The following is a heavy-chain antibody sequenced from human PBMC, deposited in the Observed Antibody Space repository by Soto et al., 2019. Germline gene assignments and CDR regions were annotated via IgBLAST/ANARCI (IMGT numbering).Heavy chain of an antibody. Sequence: EVQLVESGGGLGQPGGSLRLSCEASRGAFGDYWMHWVRQAPGKGLVWVSRINRDANDIIYADSVQGRFTTSRDNAKKMVFQQMSSLRVEDSAVYYCARDVPDNWFDSWGQGTLVTVSS. D-gene: IGHD3-10*02. CDR3: ARDVPDNWFDS. CDR1: RGAFGDYW. CDR2: INRDANDI. J-gene: IGHJ5*01. V-gene: IGHV3-74*01.